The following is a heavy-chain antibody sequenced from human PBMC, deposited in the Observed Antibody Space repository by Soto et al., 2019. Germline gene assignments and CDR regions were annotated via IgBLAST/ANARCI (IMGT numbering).Heavy chain of an antibody. CDR3: ARKVGATIPGRFDP. CDR2: ISAYNGNT. D-gene: IGHD1-26*01. V-gene: IGHV1-18*01. CDR1: GYTFTSYS. J-gene: IGHJ5*02. Sequence: GASVKVSCKASGYTFTSYSISWMRQAPGQGLEWMGWISAYNGNTNYAQKLQGRVTMTTDTSTSTAYMELRSLRSDDTAVYYCARKVGATIPGRFDPWGQGTLVTVSS.